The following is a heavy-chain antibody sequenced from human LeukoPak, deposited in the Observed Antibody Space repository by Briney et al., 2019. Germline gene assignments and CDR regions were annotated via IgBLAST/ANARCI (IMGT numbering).Heavy chain of an antibody. D-gene: IGHD4-17*01. Sequence: GGSLRLSCAASGFTFSSYSMNWVRQAPGKGLEWVSSISSSSSYIYYADSVKGRFTISRDNAKNSLYLQMNSLRAEDTAVYYCARDPTVTTGSFDYWGQGTLVTVSS. CDR2: ISSSSSYI. CDR3: ARDPTVTTGSFDY. J-gene: IGHJ4*02. CDR1: GFTFSSYS. V-gene: IGHV3-21*01.